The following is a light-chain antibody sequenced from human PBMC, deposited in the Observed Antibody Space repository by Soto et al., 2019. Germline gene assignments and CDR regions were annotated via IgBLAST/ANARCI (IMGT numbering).Light chain of an antibody. CDR1: QSVSNW. V-gene: IGKV1-5*01. CDR3: QRYKSFSAT. Sequence: DIPMTPSPSTLSASVGDRVTITCRASQSVSNWLAWYQQRPGKAPKLLMYGASTLDSGVSSRFSGSGSATNFTLTICSLPPDDFAAHYCQRYKSFSATCGPGTKVDIK. J-gene: IGKJ3*01. CDR2: GAS.